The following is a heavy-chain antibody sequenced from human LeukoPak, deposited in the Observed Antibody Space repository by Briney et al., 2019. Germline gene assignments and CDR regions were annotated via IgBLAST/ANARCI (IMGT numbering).Heavy chain of an antibody. D-gene: IGHD6-13*01. V-gene: IGHV1-2*02. Sequence: ASVKVSCKASGYTFTGYYMHWVRQAPGQGLEWMGWINPNSGGTNYAQKFQGRVTMTRDTSISTAYTELSRLRSDDTAVYYCARASISAAGPGLIDYWGQGTLVTVSS. CDR3: ARASISAAGPGLIDY. CDR2: INPNSGGT. CDR1: GYTFTGYY. J-gene: IGHJ4*02.